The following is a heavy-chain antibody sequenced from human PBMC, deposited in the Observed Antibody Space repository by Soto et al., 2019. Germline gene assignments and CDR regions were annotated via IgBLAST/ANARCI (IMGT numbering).Heavy chain of an antibody. CDR2: ISAYNGNT. V-gene: IGHV1-18*01. CDR3: ARGFIISWETYYYYNGMDV. J-gene: IGHJ6*02. Sequence: ASVKVSCKASGYTFTSFGISWVRQAPGQGLEWMGWISAYNGNTNYAQKLQGRVTMTTDTSTSTAYMELRSLRSDDTAVYYCARGFIISWETYYYYNGMDVWGLGTTGTGFS. CDR1: GYTFTSFG. D-gene: IGHD6-13*01.